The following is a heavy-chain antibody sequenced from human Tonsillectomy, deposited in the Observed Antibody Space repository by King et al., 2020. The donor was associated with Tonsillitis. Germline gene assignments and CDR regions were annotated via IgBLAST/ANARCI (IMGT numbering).Heavy chain of an antibody. V-gene: IGHV4-39*01. D-gene: IGHD2-8*01. CDR2: IYYSGST. J-gene: IGHJ4*02. Sequence: QLQESGPGLVKPSETLSLTCGVSGGSISSSSYYWGWIRQPPGKGLEWIGSIYYSGSTYYNPSLKSRVTISVDMSKNQFSLRLSSVTAADTAVYYCARQWGFCTNGICYLYYFDYWGQGTLVTVSS. CDR1: GGSISSSSYY. CDR3: ARQWGFCTNGICYLYYFDY.